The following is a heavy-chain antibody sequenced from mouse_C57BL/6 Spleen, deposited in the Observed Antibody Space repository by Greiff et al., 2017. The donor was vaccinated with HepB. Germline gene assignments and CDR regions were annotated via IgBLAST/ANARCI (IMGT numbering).Heavy chain of an antibody. CDR1: GFNIKDDY. Sequence: DVQLVESGAELVRPGASVKLSCTASGFNIKDDYMHWVKQRPEQGLEWIGWIDPENGDTEYASKFQGKATITADTSSNTAYLQLSSLTSEDTAVYYCTTSTPFAYWGQGTLVTVSA. CDR2: IDPENGDT. V-gene: IGHV14-4*01. J-gene: IGHJ3*01. CDR3: TTSTPFAY.